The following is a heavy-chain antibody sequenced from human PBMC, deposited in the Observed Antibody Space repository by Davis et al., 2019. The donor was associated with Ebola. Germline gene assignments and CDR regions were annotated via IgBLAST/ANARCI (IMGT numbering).Heavy chain of an antibody. J-gene: IGHJ5*02. CDR1: GGSISSGDYS. CDR3: ARLGVSAASPFDP. D-gene: IGHD6-25*01. CDR2: IYHSGST. Sequence: MPSETLSLTCAVSGGSISSGDYSWSWIRQPPGKGLEWIGYIYHSGSTYHNPSLKSRVTISVDRSKNQFSLKLSSVTAADTAVYYCARLGVSAASPFDPWGQGTLVTVSS. V-gene: IGHV4-30-2*02.